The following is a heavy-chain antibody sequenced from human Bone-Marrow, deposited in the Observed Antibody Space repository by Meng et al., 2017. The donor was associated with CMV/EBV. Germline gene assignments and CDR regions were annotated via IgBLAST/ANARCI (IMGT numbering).Heavy chain of an antibody. CDR2: INHSGGT. J-gene: IGHJ4*02. D-gene: IGHD3-10*01. V-gene: IGHV4-34*01. CDR3: ARVSPTRGGDY. Sequence: SETLSLTCAVYGGSFSGYYWSWIRQPPGKGLEWIGEINHSGGTNYNPSRKSRVTRSVDTSKNQFSLKLSSVNAADTAVYYCARVSPTRGGDYWGQGTLVTVSS. CDR1: GGSFSGYY.